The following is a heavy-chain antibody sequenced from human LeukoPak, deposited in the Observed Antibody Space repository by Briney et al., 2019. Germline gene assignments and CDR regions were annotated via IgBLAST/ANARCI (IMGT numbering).Heavy chain of an antibody. CDR3: ARESGSSWYRDAFDI. V-gene: IGHV1-18*04. D-gene: IGHD6-13*01. J-gene: IGHJ3*02. CDR2: ISAYNGNT. Sequence: ASVKVSCKASGYTFTSYGISWVRQAPGQGLEWMGWISAYNGNTNYAQKLQGRVTMTTDTSTSTAYMELRSQRSDDTAVYYCARESGSSWYRDAFDIWGQGTMVTVSS. CDR1: GYTFTSYG.